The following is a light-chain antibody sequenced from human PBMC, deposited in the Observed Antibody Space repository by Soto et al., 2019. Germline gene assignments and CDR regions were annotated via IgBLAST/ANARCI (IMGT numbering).Light chain of an antibody. V-gene: IGLV1-40*01. J-gene: IGLJ3*02. CDR3: QSYDSSLRGV. CDR1: SSNIGAGYD. CDR2: GNS. Sequence: QAVVTQPPSVSGAPGQRVTISCTGSSSNIGAGYDVHWYQQLPGTVPKLLIYGNSNRPSGIPDRFSGYKSDTSASLAITGLQAEDEADYYCQSYDSSLRGVFGGGTKLTVL.